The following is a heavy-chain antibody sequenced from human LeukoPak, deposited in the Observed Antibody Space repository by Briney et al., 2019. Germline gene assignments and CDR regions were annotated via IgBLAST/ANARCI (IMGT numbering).Heavy chain of an antibody. CDR3: ATHSSPKGGVFDI. J-gene: IGHJ3*02. CDR2: VYYSGTT. Sequence: SESLSLTCTVSGGSISPFYWSWIRQPPGKGLEWIGYVYYSGTTNYNSSLKSRVTISVDTSKNQFSLKLNSVTAADTVVYYCATHSSPKGGVFDIWGQGTMVTVSS. V-gene: IGHV4-59*01. D-gene: IGHD2-8*02. CDR1: GGSISPFY.